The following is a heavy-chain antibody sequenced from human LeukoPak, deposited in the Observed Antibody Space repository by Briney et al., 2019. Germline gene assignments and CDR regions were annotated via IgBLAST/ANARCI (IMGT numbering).Heavy chain of an antibody. D-gene: IGHD1-26*01. CDR2: IYHNGGT. CDR3: ARVGGSYWFDP. CDR1: GYSISSGYY. J-gene: IGHJ5*02. V-gene: IGHV4-38-2*02. Sequence: SETLSLTCTVSGYSISSGYYWGWIRQPPGKGLEWIGNIYHNGGTYYNLSLKSRVTMSVDTSKNQFSLRLSSVTAADTAVYYCARVGGSYWFDPWGQGTLVTVSS.